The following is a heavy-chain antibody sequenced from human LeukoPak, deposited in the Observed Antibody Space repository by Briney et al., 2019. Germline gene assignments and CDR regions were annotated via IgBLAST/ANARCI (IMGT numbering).Heavy chain of an antibody. CDR3: ARLHYYDSSGYYYSSYYYYYGMDV. D-gene: IGHD3-22*01. CDR1: GGSISSYY. Sequence: PSETLSLTCTVSGGSISSYYWSWIRQPPGKGLEWIGYIYYSGSTNYNPSLKSRVTISVDTSKNQFSLKLSSVTAADTAVYYCARLHYYDSSGYYYSSYYYYYGMDVWGQGTTVTVSS. J-gene: IGHJ6*02. V-gene: IGHV4-59*08. CDR2: IYYSGST.